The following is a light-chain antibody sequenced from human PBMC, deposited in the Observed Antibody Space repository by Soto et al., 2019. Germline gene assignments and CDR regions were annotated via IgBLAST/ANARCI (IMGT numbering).Light chain of an antibody. Sequence: EIVLTQSPATLSLAPGERASLSCRASQSVSSYLAWYQQKPGQAPRLLIYGAFTRATGIPATFSGTGSGTEFTLTISSLQSEDFAVYYCQQYNDWPLTFGQGTKVDI. J-gene: IGKJ1*01. V-gene: IGKV3-15*01. CDR1: QSVSSY. CDR2: GAF. CDR3: QQYNDWPLT.